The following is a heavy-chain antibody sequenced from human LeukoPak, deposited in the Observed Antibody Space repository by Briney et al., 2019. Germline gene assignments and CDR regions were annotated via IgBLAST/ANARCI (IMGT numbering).Heavy chain of an antibody. CDR3: ARFSPRAMGNYLDF. J-gene: IGHJ4*02. V-gene: IGHV4-30-2*01. CDR1: GFTFDDYA. Sequence: LRLSCAASGFTFDDYAMHWIRPPPGQGREWIGYIYPRGNTYYNPSLKSRVILSLDKSANQFSLNLSSVTAADTAVYYCARFSPRAMGNYLDFWGQGTLVTVSS. D-gene: IGHD7-27*01. CDR2: IYPRGNT.